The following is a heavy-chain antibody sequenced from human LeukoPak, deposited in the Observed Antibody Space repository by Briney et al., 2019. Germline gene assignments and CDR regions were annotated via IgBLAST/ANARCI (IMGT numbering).Heavy chain of an antibody. D-gene: IGHD3-9*01. CDR1: GFTFSSYG. Sequence: TGGSLRLSCAASGFTFSSYGMHWVRQAPGKGLEWVAVIWYDGSNKYYADSVKGRFTISRDNSKNTLYLQMNSLRAEDTAVYYSARGELRYFDWTDYWGQGTLVTVSS. CDR3: ARGELRYFDWTDY. V-gene: IGHV3-33*01. CDR2: IWYDGSNK. J-gene: IGHJ4*02.